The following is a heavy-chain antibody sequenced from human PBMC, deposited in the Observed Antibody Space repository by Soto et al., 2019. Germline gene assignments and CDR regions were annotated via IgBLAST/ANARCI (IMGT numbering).Heavy chain of an antibody. CDR2: IYSRGGT. CDR3: ARVRTPPFAQGSYLDY. J-gene: IGHJ4*02. D-gene: IGHD3-10*01. CDR1: GGSITSGDYY. V-gene: IGHV4-30-4*01. Sequence: QVQLQESGPGLVKPSQTLSLTCTVSGGSITSGDYYWSWIRQPPGKGLEYIGYIYSRGGTDYNPSLARLVPISVHTPQGQVSLKLRSVTAADTAVYYCARVRTPPFAQGSYLDYWGQGTLVTVSS.